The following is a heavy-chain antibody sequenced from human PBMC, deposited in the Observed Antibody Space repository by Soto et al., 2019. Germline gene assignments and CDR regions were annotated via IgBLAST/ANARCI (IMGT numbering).Heavy chain of an antibody. V-gene: IGHV3-23*01. D-gene: IGHD3-16*01. CDR1: GFTFSSYA. Sequence: PVGSLRLCCAASGFTFSSYAMSWVRQAPGKGLEWVSAISGSGGSTYYADSVKGRFTISRDNSKNTLYLQMNSLRAEDTAVYYCAKDRSIMITFVGPHFDYWGQGTLVTVSS. CDR3: AKDRSIMITFVGPHFDY. J-gene: IGHJ4*02. CDR2: ISGSGGST.